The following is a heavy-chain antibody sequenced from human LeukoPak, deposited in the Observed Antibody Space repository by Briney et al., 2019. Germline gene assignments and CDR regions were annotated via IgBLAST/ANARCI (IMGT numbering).Heavy chain of an antibody. D-gene: IGHD6-13*01. CDR3: ARDSGSSSWAEFDY. CDR1: GFTFSSYA. V-gene: IGHV3-9*01. J-gene: IGHJ4*02. CDR2: ISWNGGGM. Sequence: PGRSLRLSCAASGFTFSSYAMHWVRQAPGKGLEWVSGISWNGGGMGYAVSVKGRFTISRDNAKNSLYLQMNSLRAEDTAVYYCARDSGSSSWAEFDYWGQGTLVTVSS.